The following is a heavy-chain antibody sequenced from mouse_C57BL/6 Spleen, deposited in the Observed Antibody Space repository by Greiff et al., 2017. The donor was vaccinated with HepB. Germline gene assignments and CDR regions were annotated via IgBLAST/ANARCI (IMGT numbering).Heavy chain of an antibody. J-gene: IGHJ1*03. D-gene: IGHD2-3*01. CDR3: ARRRWLPWYFDV. Sequence: EVQVVESEGGLVQPGSSMKLSCTASGFTFSDYYMAWVRQVPEKGLEWVANINYDGSSTYYLDSLKSRFIISRDNAKNILYLQMSSLKSEDTATYYCARRRWLPWYFDVWGTGTTVTVSS. V-gene: IGHV5-16*02. CDR1: GFTFSDYY. CDR2: INYDGSST.